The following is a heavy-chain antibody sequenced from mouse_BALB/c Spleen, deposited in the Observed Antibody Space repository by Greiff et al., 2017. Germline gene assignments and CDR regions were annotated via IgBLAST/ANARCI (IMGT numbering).Heavy chain of an antibody. Sequence: EVKLVESGGGLVQPGGSRKLSCAASGFTFSSFGMHWVRQAPEKGLEWVAYISSGSSTIYYADTVKGRFTISRDNPKNTLFLQMTSLRSKDTAMYYCARSDGNFFDYWGQGTTLTVSS. CDR2: ISSGSSTI. CDR1: GFTFSSFG. CDR3: ARSDGNFFDY. V-gene: IGHV5-17*02. J-gene: IGHJ2*01. D-gene: IGHD2-1*01.